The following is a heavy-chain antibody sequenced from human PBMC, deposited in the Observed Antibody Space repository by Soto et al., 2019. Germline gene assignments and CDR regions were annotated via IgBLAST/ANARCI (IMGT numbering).Heavy chain of an antibody. J-gene: IGHJ6*02. V-gene: IGHV4-30-4*01. CDR3: AREVFVKIPDYYYGMDV. D-gene: IGHD3-3*01. CDR1: GGSISSGDYY. CDR2: IYYSGST. Sequence: PSETLSLTCTVSGGSISSGDYYWSWIRQPPGKGLEWIGYIYYSGSTYYNPSLKSRVTISVDTSKNQFSLKLSSVTAADTAVYYCAREVFVKIPDYYYGMDVWGQGTTVTVSS.